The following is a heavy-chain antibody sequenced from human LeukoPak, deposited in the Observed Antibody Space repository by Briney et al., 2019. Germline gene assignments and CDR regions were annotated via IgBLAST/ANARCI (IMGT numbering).Heavy chain of an antibody. CDR2: INHSGSA. J-gene: IGHJ4*02. V-gene: IGHV4-34*01. CDR3: ARARRDSGYYRIDY. CDR1: GGSFSGYY. Sequence: PSETLSLTCAVYGGSFSGYYWSWIRQPPGKGLEWLGEINHSGSANYNPSPNRRVTISVDTSKNQFSLRLSAVTAADTAVYYCARARRDSGYYRIDYWGQGTLVTVSS. D-gene: IGHD3-3*01.